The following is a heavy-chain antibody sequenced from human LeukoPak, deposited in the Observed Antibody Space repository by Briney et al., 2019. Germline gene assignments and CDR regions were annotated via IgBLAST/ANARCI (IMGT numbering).Heavy chain of an antibody. CDR1: GESFSDYY. Sequence: SETLSLTCAVYGESFSDYYWSWIRQFPEKGLEWIGEINHSGSTNYNPSLKSRVTISVDTSKSQFSLKLNSIIAADTAVYYCARVDSWSSIDSWGQGTLVTVSS. V-gene: IGHV4-34*01. J-gene: IGHJ4*02. D-gene: IGHD6-6*01. CDR3: ARVDSWSSIDS. CDR2: INHSGST.